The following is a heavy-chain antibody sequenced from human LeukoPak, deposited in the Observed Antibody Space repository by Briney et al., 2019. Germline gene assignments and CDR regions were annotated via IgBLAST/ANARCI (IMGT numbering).Heavy chain of an antibody. D-gene: IGHD4-17*01. CDR1: GFTFSSYW. Sequence: TWGSLTLSCAASGFTFSSYWMHWVRQAPGKGLEWVSRINNDGSGTTYVDSVKGRFTISRDNAKNTLYLQMNSLRAEDTAVYYCARVSGAQEYWGQGTLVTVTS. J-gene: IGHJ4*02. CDR3: ARVSGAQEY. CDR2: INNDGSGT. V-gene: IGHV3-74*01.